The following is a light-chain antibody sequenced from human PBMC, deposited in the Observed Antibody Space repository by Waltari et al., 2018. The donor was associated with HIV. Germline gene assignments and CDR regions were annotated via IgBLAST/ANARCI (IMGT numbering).Light chain of an antibody. CDR1: QTVFHSSSNKNH. Sequence: DIAMTQSPDSLAVSLGEKGTINCKSSQTVFHSSSNKNHLAWYQQKAGQRPKLLIYWASTRESGVPDRFIGSGSGTYFSLTIGSLQAEDVAVYYCQQYYSFPLTFGGGTAVEIK. V-gene: IGKV4-1*01. CDR2: WAS. J-gene: IGKJ4*01. CDR3: QQYYSFPLT.